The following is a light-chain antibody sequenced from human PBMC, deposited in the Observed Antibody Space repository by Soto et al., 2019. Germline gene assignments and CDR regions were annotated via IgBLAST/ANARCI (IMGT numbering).Light chain of an antibody. CDR3: QQYENSVPLT. J-gene: IGKJ4*01. V-gene: IGKV3-15*01. Sequence: EIVMTQPPATLPVSPGERATLSCRASPSVTNYLAWYQQKPGQAPRLLIYGASTRATGIPARFSGSGSGTDFTLTISRLEPEDFAVYHCQQYENSVPLTFGGGTKVDIK. CDR1: PSVTNY. CDR2: GAS.